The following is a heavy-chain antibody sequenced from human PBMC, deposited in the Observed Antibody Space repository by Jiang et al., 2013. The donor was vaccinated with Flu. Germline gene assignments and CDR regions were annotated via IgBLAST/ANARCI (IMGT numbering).Heavy chain of an antibody. Sequence: VQLLESGGGVVQPGGSLRLSCAASGFNFGSYAMHWVRQAPGKGLEWVAFIRYDGSNKYYADSVKGRFTISRDNSKTTLYLQMNSLRVEDTAVYYCAAHHRLGVVGSEYFQHWGQGTLVTVSS. V-gene: IGHV3-30*02. D-gene: IGHD3-3*01. CDR3: AAHHRLGVVGSEYFQH. CDR2: IRYDGSNK. J-gene: IGHJ1*01. CDR1: GFNFGSYA.